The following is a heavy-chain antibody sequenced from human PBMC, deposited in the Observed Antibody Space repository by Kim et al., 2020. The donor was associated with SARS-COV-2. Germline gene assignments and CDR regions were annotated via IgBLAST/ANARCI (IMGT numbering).Heavy chain of an antibody. D-gene: IGHD3-9*01. J-gene: IGHJ4*02. CDR3: ARSVRYFDWLFQN. V-gene: IGHV4-39*01. Sequence: SNPSLKSRVTISVDTSKNQFSLKLSSVTAADTAVYYCARSVRYFDWLFQNWGQGTLVTVSS.